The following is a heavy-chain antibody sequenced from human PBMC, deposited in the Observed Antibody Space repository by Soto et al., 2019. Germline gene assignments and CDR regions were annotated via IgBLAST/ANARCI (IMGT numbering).Heavy chain of an antibody. V-gene: IGHV5-51*01. CDR1: GYNFAKYW. CDR3: AAGYTTGTQAFDI. CDR2: IFPGDSDT. Sequence: GESLKISCNGSGYNFAKYWIGWVRQMPGKGLEWMGMIFPGDSDTKNSPSLQGQITMSVDKSDSSADLQWRSLKAPDTAMSYCAAGYTTGTQAFDIWGQGTMVTVSS. J-gene: IGHJ3*02. D-gene: IGHD6-13*01.